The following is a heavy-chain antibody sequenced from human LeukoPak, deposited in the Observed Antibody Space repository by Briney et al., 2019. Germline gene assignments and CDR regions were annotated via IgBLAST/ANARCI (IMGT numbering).Heavy chain of an antibody. Sequence: GASVKVSCKASGYTLTGYYIHWVRQAPGQGLEWMGWINPNSGGTKYAQNFQGRVTMTRDTSISTAYMDLRGLRSDDTAIYYCARLGNSSHPYFDYWGQGTLVTVSS. D-gene: IGHD6-13*01. CDR3: ARLGNSSHPYFDY. V-gene: IGHV1-2*02. J-gene: IGHJ4*02. CDR1: GYTLTGYY. CDR2: INPNSGGT.